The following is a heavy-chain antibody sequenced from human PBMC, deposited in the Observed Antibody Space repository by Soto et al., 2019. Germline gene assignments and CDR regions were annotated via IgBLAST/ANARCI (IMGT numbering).Heavy chain of an antibody. CDR2: INYSGST. J-gene: IGHJ4*02. D-gene: IGHD4-4*01. V-gene: IGHV4-59*12. CDR1: GGSISIYY. CDR3: ARGGTVTTLMGTARRGERRSDY. Sequence: SETLSLTCTVSGGSISIYYWTWIGQPPGKGLGGMGKINYSGSTNYNPSPKSRVTISVDTSKNQFSLKLTSVTAADTAVYYCARGGTVTTLMGTARRGERRSDYLGQGTLVTSPQ.